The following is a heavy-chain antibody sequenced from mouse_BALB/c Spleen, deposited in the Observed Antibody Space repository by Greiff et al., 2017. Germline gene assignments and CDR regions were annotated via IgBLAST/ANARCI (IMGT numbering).Heavy chain of an antibody. V-gene: IGHV2-6-5*01. CDR3: AKHPIHYYGLYYFDY. CDR1: GFSLTDYG. D-gene: IGHD1-2*01. CDR2: IWGGGST. J-gene: IGHJ2*01. Sequence: VQLVESGPGLVAPSQSLSITCTVSGFSLTDYGVSWIRQPPGKGLEWLGVIWGGGSTYYNSALKSRLSISKDNSKSQVFLKMNSLQTDDTAMYYCAKHPIHYYGLYYFDYWGQGTTLTVSS.